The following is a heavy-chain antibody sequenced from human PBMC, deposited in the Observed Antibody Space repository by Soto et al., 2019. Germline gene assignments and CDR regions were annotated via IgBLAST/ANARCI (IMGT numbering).Heavy chain of an antibody. Sequence: ASVKVSCKASGYTFTSYYMHWVRQAPGQGLEWMGIINPSGGSTSYAQKFQGRVTMTRDTSTSTVYMEPSSLRSEDTAVYYCASLSKGSGYHMDVWGQGTTVTVSS. CDR2: INPSGGST. D-gene: IGHD3-3*01. J-gene: IGHJ6*02. CDR1: GYTFTSYY. V-gene: IGHV1-46*01. CDR3: ASLSKGSGYHMDV.